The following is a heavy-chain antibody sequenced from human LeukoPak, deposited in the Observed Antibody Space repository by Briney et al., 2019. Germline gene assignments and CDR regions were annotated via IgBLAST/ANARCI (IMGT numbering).Heavy chain of an antibody. D-gene: IGHD1-26*01. CDR1: GFTFSSYA. CDR3: ARDLSGSYALDI. CDR2: ISHDGSNK. J-gene: IGHJ3*02. Sequence: GGSLRLSCAASGFTFSSYAMHWVRQAPGKGLEWVAVISHDGSNKYCAASVKGRFTISRDNSKNTLYVQMNSLRAEDTAVYYCARDLSGSYALDIWGQGTMVTVSS. V-gene: IGHV3-30-3*01.